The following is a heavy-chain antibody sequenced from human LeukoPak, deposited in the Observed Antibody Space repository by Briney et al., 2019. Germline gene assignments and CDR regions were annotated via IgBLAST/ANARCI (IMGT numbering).Heavy chain of an antibody. CDR1: GYTFTGYY. CDR3: ATRDYGDSGWGLGY. CDR2: INPNSGGT. V-gene: IGHV1-2*02. J-gene: IGHJ4*02. D-gene: IGHD4-17*01. Sequence: GASVKVSCKASGYTFTGYYMHWVRQAPGQGLEWMGWINPNSGGTNYAQKFQGRVTMTRGTSISTAYMELSRLRSDDTAVYYCATRDYGDSGWGLGYWGQGTLVTVSS.